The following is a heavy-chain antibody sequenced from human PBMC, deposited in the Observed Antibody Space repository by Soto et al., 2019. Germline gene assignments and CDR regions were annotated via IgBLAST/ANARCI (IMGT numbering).Heavy chain of an antibody. CDR1: GFTFSSYA. Sequence: GGSLRLSCAASGFTFSSYAMSWVRQAPGKGLEWVSAISGSGGSTYYADSVKGRFTIFRDNSKNTLYLQMNSLRAEDTAVYYCAKGLEPPKKNYYYYGMDVWGQGTTVTVSS. D-gene: IGHD1-1*01. CDR3: AKGLEPPKKNYYYYGMDV. J-gene: IGHJ6*02. CDR2: ISGSGGST. V-gene: IGHV3-23*01.